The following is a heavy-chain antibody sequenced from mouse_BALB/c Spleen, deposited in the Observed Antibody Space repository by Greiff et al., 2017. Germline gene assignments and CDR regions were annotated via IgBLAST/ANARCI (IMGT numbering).Heavy chain of an antibody. CDR1: GDSITSGY. CDR2: ISYSGST. Sequence: EVQRVESGPSLVKPSQTLSLTCSVTGDSITSGYWNWIRKFPGNKLEYMGYISYSGSTYYNPSLKSRISITRDTSKNQYYLQLNSVTTEDTATYYCARRGVYGNYAWFAYWGQGTLVTVSA. J-gene: IGHJ3*01. CDR3: ARRGVYGNYAWFAY. V-gene: IGHV3-8*02. D-gene: IGHD2-1*01.